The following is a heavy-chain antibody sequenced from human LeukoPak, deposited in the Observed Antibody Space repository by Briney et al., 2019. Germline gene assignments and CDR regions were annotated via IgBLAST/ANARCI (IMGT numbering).Heavy chain of an antibody. V-gene: IGHV3-30*04. CDR2: ISYDGSNK. Sequence: GGSLRLSCAASGYTFSSYAMHWVRQAPGKGLEWVAVISYDGSNKYYADSVKGRFTISRDNSKNTLYLQMNSLRAEDTAVYYCAREKSSQWLRYWGQGTLVTVSS. CDR3: AREKSSQWLRY. CDR1: GYTFSSYA. D-gene: IGHD6-19*01. J-gene: IGHJ4*02.